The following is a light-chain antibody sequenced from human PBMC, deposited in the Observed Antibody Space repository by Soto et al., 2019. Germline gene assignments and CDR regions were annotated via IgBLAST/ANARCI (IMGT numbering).Light chain of an antibody. J-gene: IGKJ1*01. V-gene: IGKV1-27*01. CDR2: AAS. Sequence: DIQMTQSPSSLSASGGDRVTITCRASQGISNYLAWYQQKPGKVPKLLIYAASTLQSGVPSRFRGSGSGTDFTLTISSLQPVDGATYYCQKYNSAPWGFGQGTKVEIK. CDR3: QKYNSAPWG. CDR1: QGISNY.